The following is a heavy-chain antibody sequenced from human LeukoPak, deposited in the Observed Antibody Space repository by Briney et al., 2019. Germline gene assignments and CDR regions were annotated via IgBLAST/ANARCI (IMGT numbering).Heavy chain of an antibody. J-gene: IGHJ6*02. CDR2: ISSSGSTI. D-gene: IGHD6-13*01. CDR1: GFTFSSYE. CDR3: ARDRYKAAADIVLGDYYYYGMDV. Sequence: PGGSLRLSCAASGFTFSSYEMNWVRQAPGKGLEWVSYISSSGSTIYYADSVKGRFTISRDNAKNSLYLQMNSLRAEDTAVYYCARDRYKAAADIVLGDYYYYGMDVWGQGTTVTVSS. V-gene: IGHV3-48*03.